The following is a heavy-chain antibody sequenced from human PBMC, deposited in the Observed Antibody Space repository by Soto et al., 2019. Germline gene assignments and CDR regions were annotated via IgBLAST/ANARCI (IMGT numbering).Heavy chain of an antibody. Sequence: QVQLQESGPGLVKPSQTLSLSCTGSGVSITSGGYYWSWIRQYPGQGLKWIGYISSTGVTHYNPSLKSRVTISVDTAENQFSLRLTSVTAPDTAVYYCARGSIVAKLGDAFDVCVQGTMGTVSS. CDR3: ARGSIVAKLGDAFDV. D-gene: IGHD5-12*01. J-gene: IGHJ3*01. V-gene: IGHV4-31*03. CDR1: GVSITSGGYY. CDR2: ISSTGVT.